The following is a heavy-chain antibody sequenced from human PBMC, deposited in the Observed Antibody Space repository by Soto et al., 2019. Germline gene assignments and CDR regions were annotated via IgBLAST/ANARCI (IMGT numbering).Heavy chain of an antibody. CDR2: IIPIFGTA. D-gene: IGHD2-2*01. J-gene: IGHJ3*02. V-gene: IGHV1-69*01. CDR3: TRGDCSSSSCYGHDAFDI. Sequence: QVQLVQSGAEVKKPGSSVKVSCKASGGTFSSYGISWVRQAPRQGLEWMGGIIPIFGTANYAQKFQGRVTITADESTSTAQMQLSSLRSEDTAVYYCTRGDCSSSSCYGHDAFDIWGQGTMVTVSS. CDR1: GGTFSSYG.